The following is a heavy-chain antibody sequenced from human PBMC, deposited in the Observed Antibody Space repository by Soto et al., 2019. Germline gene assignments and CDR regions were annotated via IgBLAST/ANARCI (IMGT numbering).Heavy chain of an antibody. CDR2: ISAYNGNT. J-gene: IGHJ4*02. V-gene: IGHV1-18*04. CDR3: ARGSYDILTGYPHPFDY. CDR1: GYTFTGYY. D-gene: IGHD3-9*01. Sequence: QVQLVQSGAEVKKPGASVKVSCKASGYTFTGYYMHWVRQAPGQGLEWMGWISAYNGNTNYAQKLQGRVTMTTDTSTSTAYMELRSLRSDDTAVYYCARGSYDILTGYPHPFDYWGQGTLVTVSS.